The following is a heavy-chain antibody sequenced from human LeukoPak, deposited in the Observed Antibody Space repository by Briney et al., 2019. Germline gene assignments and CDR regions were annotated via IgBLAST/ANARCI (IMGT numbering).Heavy chain of an antibody. CDR2: IIPILGIA. J-gene: IGHJ4*02. D-gene: IGHD6-13*01. V-gene: IGHV1-69*04. CDR1: GGTFSSYA. Sequence: GASVKVSCKASGGTFSSYAISWVRQAPGQGLEWMGRIIPILGIANYAQKFQGRVTITADKSTSTAYVELSSLRSEDTAVYYCARGGIAAAGDYWGQGTLVTVSS. CDR3: ARGGIAAAGDY.